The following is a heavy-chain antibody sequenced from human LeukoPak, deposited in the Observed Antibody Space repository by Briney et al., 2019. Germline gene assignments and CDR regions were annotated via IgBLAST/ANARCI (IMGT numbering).Heavy chain of an antibody. J-gene: IGHJ4*02. CDR1: GFTFSSCG. V-gene: IGHV3-33*01. CDR2: IWYDGSNK. Sequence: GGSLRLSCAASGFTFSSCGMHWVRQAPGKGLEWVAVIWYDGSNKYYADSVKGRFTISRDNSKNTLYLQMNSLRAEDTAVYYCARTRVKGYYFDYWGQGTLVTVSS. CDR3: ARTRVKGYYFDY. D-gene: IGHD4-23*01.